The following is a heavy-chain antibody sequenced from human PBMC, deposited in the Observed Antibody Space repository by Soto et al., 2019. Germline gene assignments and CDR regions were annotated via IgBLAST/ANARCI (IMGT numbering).Heavy chain of an antibody. CDR2: IYYSGST. CDR1: GGSISSYY. V-gene: IGHV4-59*01. Sequence: SETLSLTCSVSGGSISSYYWSWIRQPPGKGLEWIGYIYYSGSTNYNPSLKSRVTISVDTSKNQFSLKLSSVTAADTAVYYCARDAPGGYYYDSPDAFDIWGQGTMVNVSS. D-gene: IGHD3-22*01. J-gene: IGHJ3*02. CDR3: ARDAPGGYYYDSPDAFDI.